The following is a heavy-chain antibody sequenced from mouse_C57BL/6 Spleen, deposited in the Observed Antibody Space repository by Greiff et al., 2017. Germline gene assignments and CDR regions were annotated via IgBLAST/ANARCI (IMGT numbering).Heavy chain of an antibody. CDR1: GFTFTDYY. CDR3: ARYLGGYGCAY. V-gene: IGHV7-3*01. J-gene: IGHJ4*01. D-gene: IGHD1-2*01. CDR2: IRHKANGYTT. Sequence: EVKLVESGGGLVQPGGSLSLSCAASGFTFTDYYMSWVRQPPGKALEWLGFIRHKANGYTTEYSASVKVRITISRDNYQSILYLQMNARRAEDSATYYCARYLGGYGCAYWGQGTSVTVSS.